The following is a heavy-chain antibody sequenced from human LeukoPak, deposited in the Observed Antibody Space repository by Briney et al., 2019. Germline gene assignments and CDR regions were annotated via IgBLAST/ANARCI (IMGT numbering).Heavy chain of an antibody. CDR2: ISAYNGNT. CDR3: ARDTYYDFWSGAIEFDP. CDR1: GYTFTSYG. J-gene: IGHJ5*02. V-gene: IGHV1-18*01. D-gene: IGHD3-3*01. Sequence: GASVKVSCKASGYTFTSYGISWVRQAPGQGLEWMGWISAYNGNTNYAQKLQGRVTMTTDTSTSTAYMELRSLRSDDTAVYYCARDTYYDFWSGAIEFDPWGRGTLVTVSS.